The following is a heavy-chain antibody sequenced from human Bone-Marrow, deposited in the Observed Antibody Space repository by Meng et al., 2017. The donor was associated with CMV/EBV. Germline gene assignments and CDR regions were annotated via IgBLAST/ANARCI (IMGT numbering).Heavy chain of an antibody. V-gene: IGHV1-8*03. CDR1: GYTFTSYD. CDR2: MNPNSGNT. D-gene: IGHD3-3*01. J-gene: IGHJ4*02. CDR3: ARGGITIFGVVIMGSLEY. Sequence: ASVKVSCKASGYTFTSYDINWVRQATGQGLEWMGWMNPNSGNTGYAQKFQGRVTITRNTSISTAYMELSSLRSEDTAVYYCARGGITIFGVVIMGSLEYWGQGTLVTVSS.